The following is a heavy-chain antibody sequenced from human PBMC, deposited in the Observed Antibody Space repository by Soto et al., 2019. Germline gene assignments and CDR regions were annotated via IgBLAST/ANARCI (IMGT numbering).Heavy chain of an antibody. J-gene: IGHJ3*02. Sequence: GGSLRLSCAASGFTFSSYGMHWVRQAPGKGLEWVAVIWYDGSNKYYADSVKGRFTISRDNSKNTLYLQMNSLRAEDTAVYYCAREKYSSSGRRLDAFDIWGQGTMVTVSS. CDR1: GFTFSSYG. D-gene: IGHD6-13*01. CDR2: IWYDGSNK. CDR3: AREKYSSSGRRLDAFDI. V-gene: IGHV3-33*01.